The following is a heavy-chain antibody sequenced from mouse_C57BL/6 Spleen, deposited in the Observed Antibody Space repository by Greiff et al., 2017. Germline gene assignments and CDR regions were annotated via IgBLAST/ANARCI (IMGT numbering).Heavy chain of an antibody. D-gene: IGHD3-2*02. V-gene: IGHV1-82*01. CDR1: GYAFSSSW. J-gene: IGHJ2*01. CDR3: ARGAQATDD. CDR2: IYPGDGDT. Sequence: QVQLKQSGPELVKPGASVKISCKASGYAFSSSWMNWVKQRPGKGLEGIGRIYPGDGDTNYTGKFKGKDPLTSDKSSSTAYMQLSSLTSEDSAVYFCARGAQATDDWGQGTTLTVSS.